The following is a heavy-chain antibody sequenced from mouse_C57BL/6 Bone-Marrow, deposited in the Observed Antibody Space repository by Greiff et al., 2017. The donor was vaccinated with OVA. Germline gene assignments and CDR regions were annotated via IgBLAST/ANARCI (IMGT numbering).Heavy chain of an antibody. V-gene: IGHV10-1*01. CDR1: GFSFNTYA. CDR2: IRSKSNNYAT. J-gene: IGHJ1*03. Sequence: EVMLVESGGGLVQPKGSLKLSCAASGFSFNTYAMNWVRQAPGKGLEWVARIRSKSNNYATYYAESVKDRFTISRDDSESMLYLQMNNLTTEDTAMYCCVRHNGSRSDWYFDVWGTGTTVTVSS. CDR3: VRHNGSRSDWYFDV. D-gene: IGHD1-1*01.